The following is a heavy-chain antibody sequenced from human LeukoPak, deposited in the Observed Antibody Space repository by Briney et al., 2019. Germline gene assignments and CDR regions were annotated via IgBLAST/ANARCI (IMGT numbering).Heavy chain of an antibody. CDR2: IYYSGST. CDR3: AREAGRYGGYGKSACFDY. J-gene: IGHJ4*02. D-gene: IGHD5-12*01. V-gene: IGHV4-31*03. Sequence: PSQTLSLTCTVSSGSISSGGYYWSWIRQHPGKGLEWIGYIYYSGSTYYNPSLKSRVTISVDTSKNQFSLKLSSVTAADTAVYYCAREAGRYGGYGKSACFDYWGQGTLVTVSS. CDR1: SGSISSGGYY.